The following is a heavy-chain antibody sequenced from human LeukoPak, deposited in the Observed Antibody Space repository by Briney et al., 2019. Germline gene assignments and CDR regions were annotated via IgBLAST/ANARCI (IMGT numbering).Heavy chain of an antibody. V-gene: IGHV1-18*01. CDR1: GYTFTIYG. CDR3: ARDGNGRSYYYYGMDV. D-gene: IGHD1-1*01. CDR2: ISAYNGNT. J-gene: IGHJ6*02. Sequence: ASVNVSCTASGYTFTIYGISWVRQAPGQGLEWMGWISAYNGNTNYAQKLQGRVTMTTDTSTSTAYMELRSLRSDDTAVYYCARDGNGRSYYYYGMDVWGQGTTVTVSS.